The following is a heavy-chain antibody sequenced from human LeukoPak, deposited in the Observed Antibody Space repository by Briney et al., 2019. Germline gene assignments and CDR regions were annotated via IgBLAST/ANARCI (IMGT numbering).Heavy chain of an antibody. J-gene: IGHJ4*02. CDR1: GFTFDDYG. CDR2: INWNGGST. CDR3: ARRIVATIKGRGYYFDF. Sequence: GGSLRLSCAASGFTFDDYGMSWFRQAPAKGLEWVSGINWNGGSTGYADSVKGRFTISRDNAKNSLYLQMNSLRAEDTALYYCARRIVATIKGRGYYFDFWGQGTLVTVSS. D-gene: IGHD5-12*01. V-gene: IGHV3-20*04.